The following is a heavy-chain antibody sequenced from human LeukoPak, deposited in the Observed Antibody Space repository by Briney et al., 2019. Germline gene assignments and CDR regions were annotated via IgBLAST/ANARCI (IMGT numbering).Heavy chain of an antibody. D-gene: IGHD6-13*01. CDR1: GLTFSSYW. CDR2: INSDGSST. J-gene: IGHJ6*02. CDR3: ARGNNRSRCSSSWYGGGQYYYYGMDV. V-gene: IGHV3-74*01. Sequence: PGGSLRLSCAAAGLTFSSYWMHWVRQAPGKGLVWVSRINSDGSSTSYAYSVKGRFTISRDNAKNTLYLQMNSLRAEDTAVYYCARGNNRSRCSSSWYGGGQYYYYGMDVWGQGTTVTVSS.